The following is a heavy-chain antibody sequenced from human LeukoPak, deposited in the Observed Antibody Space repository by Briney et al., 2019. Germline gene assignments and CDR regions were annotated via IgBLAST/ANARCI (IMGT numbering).Heavy chain of an antibody. D-gene: IGHD3-22*01. CDR1: GGSISSSSYY. V-gene: IGHV4-39*01. CDR3: ARTYYYDSSGYYYYYYYMDV. CDR2: IYYSGST. J-gene: IGHJ6*03. Sequence: PSETLSLTCTVSGGSISSSSYYWGWIRQPPGKGLEWIGSIYYSGSTYYNPSLKSRVTISVDTSKNQFPLKLSSVTAADTAVYYCARTYYYDSSGYYYYYYYMDVWGKGTTVTVSS.